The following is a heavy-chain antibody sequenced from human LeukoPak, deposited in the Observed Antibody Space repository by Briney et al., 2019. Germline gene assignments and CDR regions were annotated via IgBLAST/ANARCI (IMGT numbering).Heavy chain of an antibody. J-gene: IGHJ4*02. V-gene: IGHV1-2*02. D-gene: IGHD3-9*01. Sequence: GASVKVSCKASGYTFTGYYMHWVRQAPGQGLEWMEWINPNSGGTNYAQKFQGRVTMTRDTSISTAYMELSRPRSDDTAVYYCARDGGGLNDIHADYWGQGTLVTVSS. CDR1: GYTFTGYY. CDR3: ARDGGGLNDIHADY. CDR2: INPNSGGT.